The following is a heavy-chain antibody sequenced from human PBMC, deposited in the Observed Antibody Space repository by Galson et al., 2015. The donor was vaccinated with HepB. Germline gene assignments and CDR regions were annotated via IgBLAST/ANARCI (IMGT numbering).Heavy chain of an antibody. CDR2: IVVGSGNT. J-gene: IGHJ4*02. D-gene: IGHD6-6*01. V-gene: IGHV1-58*01. CDR1: GFTFTSSA. CDR3: ATEEGIAARPFDY. Sequence: SVKVSCKASGFTFTSSAVQWVRQARGQRLEWMGWIVVGSGNTNYAQKFQERVTITRDMSTSTAYMELSSLRSEDTAVYYCATEEGIAARPFDYWGRGTLVTVSS.